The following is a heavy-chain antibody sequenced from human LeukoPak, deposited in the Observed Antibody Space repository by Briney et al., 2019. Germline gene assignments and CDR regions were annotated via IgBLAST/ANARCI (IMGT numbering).Heavy chain of an antibody. CDR3: ARGEGDSGGNFVGDY. V-gene: IGHV3-7*01. J-gene: IGHJ4*02. CDR2: IKQDGSEK. CDR1: GFTSSSYW. D-gene: IGHD4-23*01. Sequence: GGSLRLSCAASGFTSSSYWMSWVRQAPGKGLEWVANIKQDGSEKYYVDSVKGRFTLSRDNAKNSLWLQMNSLRAEDTAVYYCARGEGDSGGNFVGDYWGQGTLVTVSS.